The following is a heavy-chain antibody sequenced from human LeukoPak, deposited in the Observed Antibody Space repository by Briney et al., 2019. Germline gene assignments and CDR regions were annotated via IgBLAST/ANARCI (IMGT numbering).Heavy chain of an antibody. D-gene: IGHD4-11*01. CDR3: ARDSPDYSIGYYYYGMDV. V-gene: IGHV3-11*01. CDR1: GLTFSDYY. CDR2: ISSSGSTT. Sequence: GGSLRLSCAASGLTFSDYYMSWIRQAPGKGLEWVSYISSSGSTTHYADSVKGRFTISRDNAKNPLYLQMNSLRAEDTAVYYCARDSPDYSIGYYYYGMDVWGQGTTVTVSS. J-gene: IGHJ6*02.